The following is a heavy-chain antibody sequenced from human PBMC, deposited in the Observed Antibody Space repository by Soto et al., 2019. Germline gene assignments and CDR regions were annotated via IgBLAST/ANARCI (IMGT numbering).Heavy chain of an antibody. J-gene: IGHJ4*02. CDR1: GGSISSYY. D-gene: IGHD6-13*01. Sequence: SETLSLTCTVSGGSISSYYWTWIRQPPGKGLEWIGYIYYSGSTNYNPSLKSRVTISVDTSKNQFSLKLSSVTAADTAVYYCARDIAAAGLDYWGQGTLVTVSS. CDR3: ARDIAAAGLDY. CDR2: IYYSGST. V-gene: IGHV4-59*01.